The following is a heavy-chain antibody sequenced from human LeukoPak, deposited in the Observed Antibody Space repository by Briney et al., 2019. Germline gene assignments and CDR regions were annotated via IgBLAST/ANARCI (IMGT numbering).Heavy chain of an antibody. Sequence: GGSLRLSCVASGFTLSSYWMHWVRQTPGKGLVWVSRINSDGSSTSYADSVKGRFTVSRDNAKNTLYLQMNSLRAEDTAVYYCARLLECTSPSCYEGWFDPWGQGTLVTVSS. CDR1: GFTLSSYW. V-gene: IGHV3-74*01. CDR3: ARLLECTSPSCYEGWFDP. CDR2: INSDGSST. D-gene: IGHD2-2*01. J-gene: IGHJ5*02.